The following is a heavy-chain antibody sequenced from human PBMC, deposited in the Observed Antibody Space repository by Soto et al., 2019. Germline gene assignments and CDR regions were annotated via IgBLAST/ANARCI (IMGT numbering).Heavy chain of an antibody. Sequence: QVQLQESGPGLVKPSQTLSLTCTVSGVSINSGGDYWSWIRQHPGKGLEWIGYMHYSGITYYNPPLKSRPTISIDSSKNHFSLELTSVTAADTAVYYCARYSFGSGIYSNLFDYWGQGTLVTVSS. CDR1: GVSINSGGDY. CDR3: ARYSFGSGIYSNLFDY. V-gene: IGHV4-31*03. CDR2: MHYSGIT. D-gene: IGHD3-10*01. J-gene: IGHJ4*02.